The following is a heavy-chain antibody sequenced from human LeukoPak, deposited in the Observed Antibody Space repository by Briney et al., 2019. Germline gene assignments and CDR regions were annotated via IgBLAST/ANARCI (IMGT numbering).Heavy chain of an antibody. D-gene: IGHD1-26*01. CDR2: ISSSGSTI. Sequence: PGGSLRLSCAASGFTFSSYETNWVRQAPGKGLEWVSYISSSGSTIYYADSVKGRFTISRDNSKNTLYLQMNSLRAEDTALYYCARPTNPLGATLPDYWGQGTLVTVSS. V-gene: IGHV3-48*03. CDR1: GFTFSSYE. CDR3: ARPTNPLGATLPDY. J-gene: IGHJ4*02.